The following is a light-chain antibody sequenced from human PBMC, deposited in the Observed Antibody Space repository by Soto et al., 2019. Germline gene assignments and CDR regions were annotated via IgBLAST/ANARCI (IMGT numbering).Light chain of an antibody. CDR1: QSFTNNY. Sequence: EIVLTQSPGTLSLSPGERATLSCRASQSFTNNYLAWYQQNPGQAPRLLIYAASSRATGIPDRFSGSGSGTDFTLTISRLEPEDFAVYYCQQYGSSPWTFGQGTKVEIK. CDR2: AAS. J-gene: IGKJ1*01. CDR3: QQYGSSPWT. V-gene: IGKV3-20*01.